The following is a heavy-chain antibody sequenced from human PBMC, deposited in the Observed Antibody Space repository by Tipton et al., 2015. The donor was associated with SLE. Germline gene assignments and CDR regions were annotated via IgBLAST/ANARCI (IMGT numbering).Heavy chain of an antibody. CDR2: IYYSGST. J-gene: IGHJ4*02. D-gene: IGHD6-19*01. Sequence: TLSLTCTVSGDTISDHYWSWIRQPPGKGLEWIGYIYYSGSTNYNPSLKSRVTMSVDTSKKQFSLRLTSVTAADTAVYYCASSGYSSGWYDYWGQGTLVTVSS. CDR1: GDTISDHY. CDR3: ASSGYSSGWYDY. V-gene: IGHV4-59*08.